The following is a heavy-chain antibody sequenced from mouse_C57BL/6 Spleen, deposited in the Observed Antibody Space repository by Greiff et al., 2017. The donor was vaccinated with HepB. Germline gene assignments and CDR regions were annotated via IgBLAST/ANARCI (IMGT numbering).Heavy chain of an antibody. CDR2: IWSDGST. J-gene: IGHJ4*01. V-gene: IGHV2-6-1*01. CDR3: DRHGRLLLKDYAMDY. Sequence: QVQLKESGPGLVAPSQSLSITCTVSGFSLTSYGVHWVRQPPGKGLEWLVVIWSDGSTTYNSALKSRLSISKDNSKSQVFLKMNSLQTDDTAMYYCDRHGRLLLKDYAMDYWGQGTSVTVSS. CDR1: GFSLTSYG. D-gene: IGHD2-3*01.